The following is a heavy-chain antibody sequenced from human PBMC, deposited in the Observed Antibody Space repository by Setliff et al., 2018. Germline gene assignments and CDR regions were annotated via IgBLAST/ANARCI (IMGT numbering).Heavy chain of an antibody. J-gene: IGHJ6*03. D-gene: IGHD3-3*01. CDR2: ISTYNGKT. Sequence: ASVKVSCKASGGTFSSYGISWVRQAPGQGLEWMGWISTYNGKTNYAQKFQGRVTMTTDTSTSTAYMEVSSLRSEDTAVYYCARHLASYWSGYYYMDVWGKGTTVTVSS. V-gene: IGHV1-18*01. CDR1: GGTFSSYG. CDR3: ARHLASYWSGYYYMDV.